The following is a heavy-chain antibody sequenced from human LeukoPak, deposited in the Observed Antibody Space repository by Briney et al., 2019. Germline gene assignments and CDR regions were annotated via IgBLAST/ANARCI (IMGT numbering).Heavy chain of an antibody. V-gene: IGHV1-24*01. Sequence: GASAKVSCKVSGYTLTELSMHWVRQAPGKGLEWMGGFDPEDGETIYAQKFQGRVTMTEDTSTDTAYMELSSLRSEDTAVHYCAADPRSLDTNTPSYPLDVWGKGTTVTVSS. CDR2: FDPEDGET. D-gene: IGHD3-16*02. J-gene: IGHJ6*04. CDR3: AADPRSLDTNTPSYPLDV. CDR1: GYTLTELS.